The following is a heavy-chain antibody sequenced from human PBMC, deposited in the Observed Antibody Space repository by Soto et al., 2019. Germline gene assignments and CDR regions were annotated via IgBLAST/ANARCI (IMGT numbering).Heavy chain of an antibody. J-gene: IGHJ5*02. V-gene: IGHV4-39*01. CDR1: RGSISSGDYY. CDR2: IYYSGST. CDR3: ARNEYAVAGTVLSWFDP. D-gene: IGHD6-19*01. Sequence: SGTLSLTCTVSRGSISSGDYYWGWIRQPPGKGLEWIGSIYYSGSTYYNPSLKSRVTISVDTSKNQFSLKLSSVTAADTAVYYCARNEYAVAGTVLSWFDPWGQGTLVTV.